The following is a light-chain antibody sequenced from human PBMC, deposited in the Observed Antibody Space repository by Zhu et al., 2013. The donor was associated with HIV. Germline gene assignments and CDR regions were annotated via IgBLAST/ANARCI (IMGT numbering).Light chain of an antibody. Sequence: QSALTQPASVSGSPGQSITISCTGTSNDVGAYNYVSWYQHHPGNAPRLLIYEVTKRPSGVSDRFSGSKSGSTASLTISGLQSEDEADYYCTSYTATATVLFGGGTKLTVL. V-gene: IGLV2-14*01. CDR3: TSYTATATVL. J-gene: IGLJ3*02. CDR2: EVT. CDR1: SNDVGAYNY.